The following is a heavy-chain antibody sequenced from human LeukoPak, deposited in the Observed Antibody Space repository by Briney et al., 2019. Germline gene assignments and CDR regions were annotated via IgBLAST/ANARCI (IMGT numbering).Heavy chain of an antibody. CDR1: GFTFSSYS. V-gene: IGHV3-21*04. Sequence: TTGGSLRLSCAASGFTFSSYSMNWVRQAPGKGLEWVSSISSSSSYIYYADSVKGRFTISRDNSKNTLYLQMNSLRAEDTAVYYCARVTTSGSYKFDYWGQGTLVTVSS. CDR3: ARVTTSGSYKFDY. CDR2: ISSSSSYI. J-gene: IGHJ4*02. D-gene: IGHD3-10*01.